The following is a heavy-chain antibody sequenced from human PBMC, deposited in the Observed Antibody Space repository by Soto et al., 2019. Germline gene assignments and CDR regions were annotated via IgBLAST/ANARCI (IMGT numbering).Heavy chain of an antibody. J-gene: IGHJ6*02. Sequence: SVKVSCKASGYTFASYGISWVRQAPGQGLEWMGGIIPIFGTANYAQKFQGRVTITADESTSTAYMELSSLRSEDTAVYYCARHPGGRGYYYGMDVWGQGTTVTVS. V-gene: IGHV1-69*13. D-gene: IGHD2-15*01. CDR2: IIPIFGTA. CDR3: ARHPGGRGYYYGMDV. CDR1: GYTFASYG.